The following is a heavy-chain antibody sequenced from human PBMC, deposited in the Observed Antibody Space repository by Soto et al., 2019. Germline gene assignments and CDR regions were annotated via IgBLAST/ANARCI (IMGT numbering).Heavy chain of an antibody. CDR3: ARDYMAVVD. V-gene: IGHV4-31*03. CDR1: GSSISSGSYY. J-gene: IGHJ4*02. D-gene: IGHD2-15*01. Sequence: PSETLSLTCTVSGSSISSGSYYWSWIRQHPGKGLEWIGYIYHSGSTYYNPPLKSRATISLDTSKNQFSLKLSSVTAADTAVYYCARDYMAVVDWGQGTPVTVSS. CDR2: IYHSGST.